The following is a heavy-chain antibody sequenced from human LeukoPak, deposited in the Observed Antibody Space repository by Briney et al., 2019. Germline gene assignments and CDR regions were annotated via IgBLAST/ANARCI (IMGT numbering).Heavy chain of an antibody. CDR1: GFTFDDYA. V-gene: IGHV3-23*01. CDR3: ARDLGQYYDTSDNWFDP. CDR2: ISGSGGST. D-gene: IGHD3-22*01. J-gene: IGHJ5*02. Sequence: PGGSLRLSCAASGFTFDDYAMHWVRQAPGKGLEWVSAISGSGGSTYYADSVKGRFTISRDNAKNTLNLQMNSLRAEDTAVYYCARDLGQYYDTSDNWFDPWGQGTLVTVSS.